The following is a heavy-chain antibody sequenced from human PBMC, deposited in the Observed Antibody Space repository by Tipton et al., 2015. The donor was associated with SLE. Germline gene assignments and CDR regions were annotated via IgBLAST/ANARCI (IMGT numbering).Heavy chain of an antibody. CDR1: GFTFSNYA. CDR3: ATGVGANYGFDY. J-gene: IGHJ4*02. Sequence: SLRLSCVASGFTFSNYAMHWVRLAPGKGLEYVSGINDNGGNTNYAKSVEGRFTISRDNSRNTVYLQMGSLRVEDMAVYYCATGVGANYGFDYWGQGTLITVSS. V-gene: IGHV3-64*01. CDR2: INDNGGNT. D-gene: IGHD4/OR15-4a*01.